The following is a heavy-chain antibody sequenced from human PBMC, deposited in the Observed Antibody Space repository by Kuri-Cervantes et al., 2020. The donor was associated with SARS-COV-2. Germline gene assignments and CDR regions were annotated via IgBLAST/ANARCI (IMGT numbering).Heavy chain of an antibody. CDR2: ISAYNGNT. J-gene: IGHJ4*02. Sequence: ASVKVSCKASGYTFTSYGISWVRQAPGQGLEWMGWISAYNGNTNYAQKSQGRVTITTDESTSTAYMELSSLRSEDTAVYYCARSSPKGYEYEQQLVPYYFDYWGQGTLVTVSS. CDR3: ARSSPKGYEYEQQLVPYYFDY. D-gene: IGHD6-13*01. V-gene: IGHV1-18*01. CDR1: GYTFTSYG.